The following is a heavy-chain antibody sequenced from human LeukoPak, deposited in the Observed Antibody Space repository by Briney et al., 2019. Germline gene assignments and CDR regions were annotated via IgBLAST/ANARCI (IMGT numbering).Heavy chain of an antibody. CDR3: ARDVRYRSGGSCYPDAFDI. J-gene: IGHJ3*02. Sequence: SVKVSCKASGGTFSSYAISWVRQAPGQGLEWMGGIIPIFGTANYAQKFQGRVTITTDESTSTAYMELSSLRSEDTAVYYCARDVRYRSGGSCYPDAFDIWGQGTMVTVSS. CDR1: GGTFSSYA. D-gene: IGHD2-15*01. V-gene: IGHV1-69*05. CDR2: IIPIFGTA.